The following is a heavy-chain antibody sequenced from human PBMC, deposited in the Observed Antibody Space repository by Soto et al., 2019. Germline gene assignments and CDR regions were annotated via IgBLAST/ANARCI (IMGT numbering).Heavy chain of an antibody. D-gene: IGHD5-12*01. CDR1: GGSINTFY. Sequence: SEALSLTCTVSGGSINTFYWSWVRQPAGKGLEWIGRIFSSGSTSFNPSLESRVAMSVDTSKNHFSLNLSSVTAADMAVYYCAREGSYSAYNFAHGIQLWSFDFWGQGALVTVSS. CDR2: IFSSGST. V-gene: IGHV4-4*07. CDR3: AREGSYSAYNFAHGIQLWSFDF. J-gene: IGHJ4*02.